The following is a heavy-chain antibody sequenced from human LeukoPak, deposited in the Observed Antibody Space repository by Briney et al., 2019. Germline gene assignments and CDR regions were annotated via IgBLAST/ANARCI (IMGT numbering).Heavy chain of an antibody. V-gene: IGHV3-30*02. J-gene: IGHJ3*02. D-gene: IGHD3-10*01. Sequence: GGSLRLSCAASGFTFSSYGMHWVRQAPGKGLEWVAVIWHGGSNKYYADSVKGRFTISRDNSKNTLYLQMNSLRAEDTAVYYCAKDSAARDAFDIWGQGTMVTVSS. CDR2: IWHGGSNK. CDR1: GFTFSSYG. CDR3: AKDSAARDAFDI.